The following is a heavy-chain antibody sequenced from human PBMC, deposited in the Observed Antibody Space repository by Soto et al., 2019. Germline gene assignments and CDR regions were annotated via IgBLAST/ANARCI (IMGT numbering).Heavy chain of an antibody. Sequence: PWGSLLLAWVASRLIFKWYLMHGARQTPGKGLVWISRIYNDGSYTDYADSVKGRFTISRDNVNDTLYLQMNNLRAEDSGLYYCTRGPRPTSTGTGAYWGQGTKVTVSS. D-gene: IGHD3-10*01. V-gene: IGHV3-74*01. CDR1: RLIFKWYL. CDR3: TRGPRPTSTGTGAY. CDR2: IYNDGSYT. J-gene: IGHJ4*02.